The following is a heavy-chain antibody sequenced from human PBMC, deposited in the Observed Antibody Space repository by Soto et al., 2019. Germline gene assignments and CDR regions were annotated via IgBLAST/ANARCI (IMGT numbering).Heavy chain of an antibody. J-gene: IGHJ5*02. Sequence: SETLSLTCTVSGGSISSSSYYWGWIRQPPGKGLEWIGSIYYSGSTYYNPSLKSRVTISVDTSKNQFSLKLSSVTAADTAVYYCARQPLTNWFDPWGQGTLVTVSS. CDR1: GGSISSSSYY. CDR3: ARQPLTNWFDP. V-gene: IGHV4-39*01. D-gene: IGHD3-9*01. CDR2: IYYSGST.